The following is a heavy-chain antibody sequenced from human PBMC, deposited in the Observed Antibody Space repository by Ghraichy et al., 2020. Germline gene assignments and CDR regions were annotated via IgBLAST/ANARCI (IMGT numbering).Heavy chain of an antibody. Sequence: SETLSLTCTVSGGSISSYYWSWIRQPPGKGLEWIGYIYYSGSTNYNPSLKSRVTISVDTSKNQFSLKLSSVTAADTAVYYCARITRGYSYGALDYWGQGTLVTVSS. CDR2: IYYSGST. CDR3: ARITRGYSYGALDY. V-gene: IGHV4-59*08. CDR1: GGSISSYY. D-gene: IGHD5-18*01. J-gene: IGHJ4*02.